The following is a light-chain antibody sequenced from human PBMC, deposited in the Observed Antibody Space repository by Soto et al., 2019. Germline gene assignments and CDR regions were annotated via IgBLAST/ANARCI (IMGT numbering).Light chain of an antibody. J-gene: IGKJ3*01. CDR3: QQYDDLPPT. Sequence: DIQMTQSPSSLSASVGDRVTITCQASQHISTYINWFQQKPGKAPELLIYDASNLVPGVPSRFSGSASRTACTISISSLQPEDIATYSCQQYDDLPPTFGTGTKVDIK. CDR1: QHISTY. V-gene: IGKV1-33*01. CDR2: DAS.